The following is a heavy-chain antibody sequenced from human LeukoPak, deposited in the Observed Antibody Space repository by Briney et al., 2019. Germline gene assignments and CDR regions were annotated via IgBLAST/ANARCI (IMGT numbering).Heavy chain of an antibody. Sequence: GGSLRLSCAASGFTFSSYSMNWVRQAPGKGLEWVSSISSSSSYIYYADSVKGRFTISRDNTKNSLYLQMNSLRAEATAVYYCARDIFPDIPMKVVVITRGGNAFDIWGQGTMVTASS. V-gene: IGHV3-21*01. CDR2: ISSSSSYI. D-gene: IGHD3-22*01. CDR3: ARDIFPDIPMKVVVITRGGNAFDI. J-gene: IGHJ3*02. CDR1: GFTFSSYS.